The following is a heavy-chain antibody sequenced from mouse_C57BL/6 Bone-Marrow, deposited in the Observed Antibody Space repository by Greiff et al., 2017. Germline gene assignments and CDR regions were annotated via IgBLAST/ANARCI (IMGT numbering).Heavy chain of an antibody. CDR1: GYTFTSYW. J-gene: IGHJ4*01. CDR2: IYPGNSDT. Sequence: EVQLQQSGPVLARPGASVKMSCKASGYTFTSYWMHWVKQRPGQGLEWIGDIYPGNSDTSYNQKFKGKAKLTAVTSSSTAYMELSSLTHEDSAVYYCTRWLLRAMDYWGQGTSVTVSS. D-gene: IGHD2-3*01. CDR3: TRWLLRAMDY. V-gene: IGHV1-5*01.